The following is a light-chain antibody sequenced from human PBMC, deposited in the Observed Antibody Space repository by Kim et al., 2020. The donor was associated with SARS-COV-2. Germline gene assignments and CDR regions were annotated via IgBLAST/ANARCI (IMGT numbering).Light chain of an antibody. V-gene: IGKV3-20*01. CDR1: QSLSSSY. J-gene: IGKJ3*01. CDR3: QQYSSSPGT. Sequence: SQGEGATLSGGASQSLSSSYLAGYQQNLGLPPRLLIYGASSRATGIPDRFRGSGSGTDSTLIINRLEPEDSAVYYCQQYSSSPGTFGAGTKVDIK. CDR2: GAS.